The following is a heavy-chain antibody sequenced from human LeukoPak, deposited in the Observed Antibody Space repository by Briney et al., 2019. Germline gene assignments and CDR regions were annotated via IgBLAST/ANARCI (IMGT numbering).Heavy chain of an antibody. CDR3: AKGRQAYVRPPPIDY. J-gene: IGHJ4*02. CDR2: MSGSGGTI. CDR1: GFNFGTYA. D-gene: IGHD3-16*01. Sequence: GGSLRLSCAASGFNFGTYAMTWVRQPPGKGLEWLSAMSGSGGTIYYPDSMKRRFTTSKNNSNNTLYLHMNSLRADDTAIYYCAKGRQAYVRPPPIDYWGQGTLVTVSS. V-gene: IGHV3-23*01.